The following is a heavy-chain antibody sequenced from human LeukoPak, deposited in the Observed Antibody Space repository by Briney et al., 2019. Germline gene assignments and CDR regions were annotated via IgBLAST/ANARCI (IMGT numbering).Heavy chain of an antibody. Sequence: SETPSLTCTVSVGSISSYYWSWFGHPPGKGLEWIGYIYYSGSTNYNPSLKSRVTISVDTSKNQFSLKLSSVTAADTAVYYCARSSYSGSPFDYWGQGTLVTVSS. J-gene: IGHJ4*02. D-gene: IGHD1-26*01. CDR2: IYYSGST. CDR3: ARSSYSGSPFDY. CDR1: VGSISSYY. V-gene: IGHV4-59*08.